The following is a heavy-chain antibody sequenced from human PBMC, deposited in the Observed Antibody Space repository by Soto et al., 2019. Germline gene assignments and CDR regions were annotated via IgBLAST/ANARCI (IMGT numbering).Heavy chain of an antibody. CDR3: ARVLIYYYYMDV. V-gene: IGHV4-39*02. Sequence: QLQLQESGPGLVKPSETLSLTCPVSGGSITSSSYFWGWIRQPPGKGLEWIGNIFYSGSTYYNPSLKSRVPIPVDTSKNHFSLKLTFVTAADTAVYYCARVLIYYYYMDVWGKGTKVTV. CDR1: GGSITSSSYF. J-gene: IGHJ6*03. CDR2: IFYSGST.